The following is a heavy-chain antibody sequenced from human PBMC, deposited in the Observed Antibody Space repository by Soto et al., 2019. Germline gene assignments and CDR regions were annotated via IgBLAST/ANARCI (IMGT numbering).Heavy chain of an antibody. D-gene: IGHD6-6*01. J-gene: IGHJ6*02. Sequence: TSVEVTCKACGYRLASYDISWVRQATGQGLEWMGWMNPNSGNTGYAQKFQGRVTMTRNTSISTAYMELSSLRSEDTAVYYCARGKSSLSSSPPYYYYCGMDVWGQGTTVNLSS. CDR3: ARGKSSLSSSPPYYYYCGMDV. V-gene: IGHV1-8*01. CDR1: GYRLASYD. CDR2: MNPNSGNT.